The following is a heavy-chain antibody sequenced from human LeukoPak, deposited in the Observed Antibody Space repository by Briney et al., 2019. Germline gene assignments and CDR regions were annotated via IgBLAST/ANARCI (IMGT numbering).Heavy chain of an antibody. D-gene: IGHD6-13*01. CDR2: INWNGGST. J-gene: IGHJ4*02. CDR1: GFTFDDYG. Sequence: GGSLRLSCAASGFTFDDYGMSWVRQAPGRGLEWVSGINWNGGSTGYADSVKGRFTFSRDNAKNSLYLQMNSLRAEDTALYYCARVPIAAAGRVDFDYWGQGTLVTVSS. CDR3: ARVPIAAAGRVDFDY. V-gene: IGHV3-20*04.